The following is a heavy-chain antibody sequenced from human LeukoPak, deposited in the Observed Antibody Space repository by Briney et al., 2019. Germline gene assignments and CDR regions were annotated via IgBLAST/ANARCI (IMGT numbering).Heavy chain of an antibody. CDR3: ARHSTYYYDGSGYLDY. D-gene: IGHD3-22*01. CDR2: IYYSGST. CDR1: GGSISSYY. J-gene: IGHJ4*02. V-gene: IGHV4-59*08. Sequence: ASETLSLTCTVSGGSISSYYWSWIRQPPGKGLEWIGYIYYSGSTNYNPSLKSRVTISVDTSKNQFSLKLSSVTAADTAVYYCARHSTYYYDGSGYLDYWGQGTLVTVSS.